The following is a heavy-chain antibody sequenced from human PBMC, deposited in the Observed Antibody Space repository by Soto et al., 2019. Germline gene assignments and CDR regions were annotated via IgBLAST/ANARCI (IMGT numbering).Heavy chain of an antibody. J-gene: IGHJ4*02. CDR2: ISGSGGST. CDR3: AKNGMFYYYDRNSYFDY. D-gene: IGHD3-22*01. V-gene: IGHV3-23*01. CDR1: GFTFSSYA. Sequence: GGSLRLSCAASGFTFSSYAMSWVRQAPGKGLEWVSAISGSGGSTYYADSVKGRFTISRDNSKNTLYLQMNSLRAEDTAVYYCAKNGMFYYYDRNSYFDYWGQGTLVTVSS.